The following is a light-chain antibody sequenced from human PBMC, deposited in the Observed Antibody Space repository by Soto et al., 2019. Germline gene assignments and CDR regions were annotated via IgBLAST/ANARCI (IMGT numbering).Light chain of an antibody. V-gene: IGKV3-20*01. CDR1: QSVSRSY. J-gene: IGKJ4*01. CDR2: GAS. CDR3: QQYGNSPA. Sequence: EIVLTQSPGTLSLSPGERATLSCRASQSVSRSYLAWYQQKPGQAPRLLIYGASSRATGIPDRVSGSGSGIDFALTISRLEPEDFAVYYCQQYGNSPAFGGGTKVEIK.